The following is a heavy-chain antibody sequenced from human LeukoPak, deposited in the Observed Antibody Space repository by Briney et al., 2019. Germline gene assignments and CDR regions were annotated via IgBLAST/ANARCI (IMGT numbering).Heavy chain of an antibody. V-gene: IGHV4-39*07. J-gene: IGHJ4*02. CDR1: GGSISSSSYY. CDR2: IYYSGST. D-gene: IGHD3-22*01. CDR3: ASQYYDSSGYSDY. Sequence: SETLSLTCTVSGGSISSSSYYWGWIRQPPGKGLEWIGSIYYSGSTYYNPSLKSRVTISVDTSKNQFSLKLSSVTAADTAVYYCASQYYDSSGYSDYWGQGTLVTVSS.